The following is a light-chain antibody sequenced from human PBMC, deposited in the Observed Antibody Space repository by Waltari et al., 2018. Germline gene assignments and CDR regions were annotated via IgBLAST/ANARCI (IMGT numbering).Light chain of an antibody. V-gene: IGKV3-11*01. CDR1: QNIINY. J-gene: IGKJ4*01. Sequence: EIVLTQSPATLSVSPGERVTLSCRASQNIINYLAWYQLKPGQAPRLLIHDASNRAIGIPVRFSGSGSGTDFILTISSLEPEDFAVYYCQQRSNWPLTFGGGTKVEIK. CDR3: QQRSNWPLT. CDR2: DAS.